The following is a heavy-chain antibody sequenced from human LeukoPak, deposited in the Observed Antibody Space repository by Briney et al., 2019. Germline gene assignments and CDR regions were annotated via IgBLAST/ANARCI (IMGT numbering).Heavy chain of an antibody. CDR3: VRDARGSLDY. CDR2: MAFDGTDI. Sequence: SGGSLRLSCAASGFTFSTTAMHWVRQAPGKGLESVAIMAFDGTDINYIDSVKGRFTISRDNSKNTSYLEMNSLRTEDTAVYYCVRDARGSLDYWGQGTLVTVSS. CDR1: GFTFSTTA. J-gene: IGHJ4*02. V-gene: IGHV3-30-3*01.